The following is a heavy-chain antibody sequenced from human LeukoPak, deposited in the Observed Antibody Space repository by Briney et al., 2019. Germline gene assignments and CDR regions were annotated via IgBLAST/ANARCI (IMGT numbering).Heavy chain of an antibody. Sequence: VSVTVSFKASGYTFTSYGISWVRQAPGQGLEWMGWISAYNGNTNYAQKLQGRVTMTTDTSTSTAYMELRSLRSDDTAVYYCARDNRDSILGWFDPWGQGTLVTVSS. CDR1: GYTFTSYG. CDR3: ARDNRDSILGWFDP. V-gene: IGHV1-18*01. CDR2: ISAYNGNT. D-gene: IGHD3-3*02. J-gene: IGHJ5*02.